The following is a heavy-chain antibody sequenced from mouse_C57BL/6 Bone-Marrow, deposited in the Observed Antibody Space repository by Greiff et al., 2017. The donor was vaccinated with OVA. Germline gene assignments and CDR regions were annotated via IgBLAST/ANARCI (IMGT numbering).Heavy chain of an antibody. Sequence: EVKLVESGAELVRPGASVKLSCTASGFNIKDDYMHWVKQRPEQGLEWIGWIDPENGDTEYASKFQGKATITADTSSNTAYLQLSSLTSEDTAVYYCTTHDYYGRAWFAYWGQGTLVTVSA. CDR1: GFNIKDDY. D-gene: IGHD1-1*01. V-gene: IGHV14-4*01. CDR3: TTHDYYGRAWFAY. J-gene: IGHJ3*01. CDR2: IDPENGDT.